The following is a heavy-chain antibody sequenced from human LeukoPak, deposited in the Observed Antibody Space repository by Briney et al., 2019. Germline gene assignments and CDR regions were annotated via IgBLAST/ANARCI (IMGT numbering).Heavy chain of an antibody. CDR1: GSTFSSYG. D-gene: IGHD6-19*01. CDR2: ISFDGYNK. V-gene: IGHV3-30*18. CDR3: AKDIEGSGLYSYYYGMDV. Sequence: PGGSLRLSCAASGSTFSSYGMHWVRQAPGKGLGWVGVISFDGYNKNYADSVKGRFTISRDNSKNTLYLQMNSLRAEDTAVYYCAKDIEGSGLYSYYYGMDVWGRGTTVTVSS. J-gene: IGHJ6*02.